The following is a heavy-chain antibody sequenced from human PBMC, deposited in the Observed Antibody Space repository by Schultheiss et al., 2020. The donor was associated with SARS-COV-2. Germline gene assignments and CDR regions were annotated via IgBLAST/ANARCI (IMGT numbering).Heavy chain of an antibody. V-gene: IGHV1-18*01. CDR2: ISAYNGNT. CDR1: GYTFTSYG. CDR3: ARVPVLLWCGETRFYGMDV. J-gene: IGHJ6*02. D-gene: IGHD3-10*01. Sequence: ASVKVSCKASGYTFTSYGISWVRQAPGQGLEWMGWISAYNGNTNYAQKLQGRVTMTTDTSTSTAYMELRSLRSDDTAVYYCARVPVLLWCGETRFYGMDVWGQGTTVTVSS.